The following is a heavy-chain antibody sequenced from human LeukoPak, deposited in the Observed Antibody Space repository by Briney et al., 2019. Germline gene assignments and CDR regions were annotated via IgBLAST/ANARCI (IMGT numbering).Heavy chain of an antibody. J-gene: IGHJ6*03. V-gene: IGHV1-18*01. Sequence: ASVKVSCKASGYTFNNYGISWVRQAPGQGLEWMGWISAYNGNTNYAQKLQGRVTMTTGTSTSTAYMELRSLRSDDTAVYYCARGGYCSSTSCYEVDYYYYYMDVWGKGTTVTVSS. CDR2: ISAYNGNT. D-gene: IGHD2-2*01. CDR3: ARGGYCSSTSCYEVDYYYYYMDV. CDR1: GYTFNNYG.